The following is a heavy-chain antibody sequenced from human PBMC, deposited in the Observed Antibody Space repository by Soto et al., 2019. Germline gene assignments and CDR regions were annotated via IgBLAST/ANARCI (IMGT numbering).Heavy chain of an antibody. V-gene: IGHV3-7*05. Sequence: EVQLVESGGGLVQPGGSLRLSCAAAGFSFRSYWMSWVRQAPGKGLEWVANINQDGSEKNYVDSVKGRFTISRDNAKNSLSLQMDRLRAEETAVYFCARGSGGWAEGVYWGQGTLVTVSS. J-gene: IGHJ4*01. CDR3: ARGSGGWAEGVY. CDR1: GFSFRSYW. D-gene: IGHD6-19*01. CDR2: INQDGSEK.